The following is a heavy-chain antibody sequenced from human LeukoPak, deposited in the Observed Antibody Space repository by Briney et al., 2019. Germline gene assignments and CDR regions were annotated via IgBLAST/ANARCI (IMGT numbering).Heavy chain of an antibody. CDR1: GGSFSDYY. CDR3: ARDAAHNGMDV. CDR2: INHSRST. J-gene: IGHJ6*02. Sequence: TSETLSLTCAVYGGSFSDYYWSWIRQPPGKGLEWIGEINHSRSTNYNPSLKSRVTISVDTSKNQFSLKVTSVTAADTAVYYCARDAAHNGMDVWGQGTTVTVSS. D-gene: IGHD6-25*01. V-gene: IGHV4-34*01.